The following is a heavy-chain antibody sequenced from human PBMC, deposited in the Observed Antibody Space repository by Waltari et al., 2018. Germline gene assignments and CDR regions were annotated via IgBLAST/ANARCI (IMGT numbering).Heavy chain of an antibody. CDR3: AKVANIQWLLPWFDP. V-gene: IGHV3-23*04. D-gene: IGHD6-19*01. J-gene: IGHJ5*02. Sequence: EVQLVESGGGLVQPGGSLRLSCSASGFTFSSYAMSWVRQAPGKGREWVSAIRGRVGSTYYADAVKGRFTISRDNSKNTLYLQMNSLRAEDTAVYYCAKVANIQWLLPWFDPWGQGTLVTVSS. CDR1: GFTFSSYA. CDR2: IRGRVGST.